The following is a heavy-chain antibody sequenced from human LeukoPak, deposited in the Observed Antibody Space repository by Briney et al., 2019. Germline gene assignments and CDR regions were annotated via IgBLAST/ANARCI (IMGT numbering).Heavy chain of an antibody. CDR2: ISGSGGST. V-gene: IGHV3-23*01. D-gene: IGHD3-10*01. Sequence: GGSLRLSCAASGFTFSSYAMSWVRQAPGKGLEWVSAISGSGGSTYYADSVKGRFTISRDNSKNTLYLQMNSLRAEDTAVYYCAKAPEGSKYYYGSGSYPDYGMDVWGQGTTVTVSS. J-gene: IGHJ6*02. CDR3: AKAPEGSKYYYGSGSYPDYGMDV. CDR1: GFTFSSYA.